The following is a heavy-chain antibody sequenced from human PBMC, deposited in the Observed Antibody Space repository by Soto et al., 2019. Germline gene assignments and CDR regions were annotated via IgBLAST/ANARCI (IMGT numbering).Heavy chain of an antibody. CDR2: IIPIFGTA. D-gene: IGHD3-10*01. CDR1: GGTFSSYA. V-gene: IGHV1-69*13. Sequence: SVKVSCKASGGTFSSYAISWVRQAPGQGLEWMGGIIPIFGTANYAQKFQGRVTITADESTSTAYMELSSLRSEDTAVYYCARGHPGESHYYYYGMDVWGQGTTVTVSS. CDR3: ARGHPGESHYYYYGMDV. J-gene: IGHJ6*02.